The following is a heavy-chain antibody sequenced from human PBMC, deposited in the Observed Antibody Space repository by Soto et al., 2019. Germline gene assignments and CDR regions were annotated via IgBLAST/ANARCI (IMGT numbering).Heavy chain of an antibody. CDR1: GYTLTELS. J-gene: IGHJ4*02. Sequence: ASVKVSCKVSGYTLTELSMHWVRQAPGKGLEWMGGVDPEDGETIYAQKFQGRVTMTEDTSTDTAYMELSSLRSEDTAVYYCATDATIVGATHFDYWGQGTLVTVS. V-gene: IGHV1-24*01. CDR2: VDPEDGET. CDR3: ATDATIVGATHFDY. D-gene: IGHD1-26*01.